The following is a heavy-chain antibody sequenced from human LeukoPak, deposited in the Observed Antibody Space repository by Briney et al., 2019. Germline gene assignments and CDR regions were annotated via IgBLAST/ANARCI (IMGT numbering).Heavy chain of an antibody. CDR3: ARGSGSAFLWYFDL. J-gene: IGHJ2*01. Sequence: SRVTTSLDTSKNQFSLRLTSVTAADTAVYYCARGSGSAFLWYFDLWGRGTLVTVSS. V-gene: IGHV4-59*09. D-gene: IGHD2-15*01.